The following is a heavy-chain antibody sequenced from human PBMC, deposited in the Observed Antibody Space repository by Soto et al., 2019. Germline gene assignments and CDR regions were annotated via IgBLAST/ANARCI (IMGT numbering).Heavy chain of an antibody. CDR1: GGTFSSYA. V-gene: IGHV1-69*01. Sequence: QVQLVQSGAEVKKPGSSVKVSCKASGGTFSSYAISWVRQAPGQGLEWMGGIIPIFGTANYVQKFQGRVTVTADEFTGTAYVGLSSLRSEDTAVYYCARERVATAGCFDYWGQGTLVTVSS. CDR2: IIPIFGTA. CDR3: ARERVATAGCFDY. J-gene: IGHJ4*02. D-gene: IGHD2-21*02.